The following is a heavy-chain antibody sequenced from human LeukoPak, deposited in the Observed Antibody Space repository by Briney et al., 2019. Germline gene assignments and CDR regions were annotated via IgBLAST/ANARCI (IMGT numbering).Heavy chain of an antibody. D-gene: IGHD6-19*01. J-gene: IGHJ4*02. V-gene: IGHV4-61*01. CDR1: GGSISSSSYY. CDR3: ARIAVSSGWGYFDY. Sequence: KCSERLSLTCTVSGGSISSSSYYWTWIRQPPGKGLEWIGYIYYSGSTNYNPSLKSRVPISLDTSKNQFCLKLSSVTAADTAVYYCARIAVSSGWGYFDYWGQGPLVTASS. CDR2: IYYSGST.